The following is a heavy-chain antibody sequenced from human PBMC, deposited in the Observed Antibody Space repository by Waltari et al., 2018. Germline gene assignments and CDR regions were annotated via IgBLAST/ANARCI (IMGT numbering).Heavy chain of an antibody. D-gene: IGHD2-2*01. J-gene: IGHJ6*02. CDR3: ARALYCSSTSCYYGMDV. V-gene: IGHV4-59*11. CDR1: GGSISSHY. Sequence: QVQLQESGPGLVKPSETLSLTCTVSGGSISSHYWSWIRQPPGKGLEWIGYIYYSGSTNYNPSLKSRVTISVDTSKNQFSLKLSSVTAADTAVYYCARALYCSSTSCYYGMDVWGQGTTVTVSS. CDR2: IYYSGST.